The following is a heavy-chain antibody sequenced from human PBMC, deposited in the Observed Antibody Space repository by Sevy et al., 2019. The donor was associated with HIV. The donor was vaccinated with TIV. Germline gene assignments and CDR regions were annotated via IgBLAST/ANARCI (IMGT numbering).Heavy chain of an antibody. D-gene: IGHD6-13*01. CDR3: AGAEGGGYMDWFDP. J-gene: IGHJ5*02. CDR1: GFTFSSYG. Sequence: GGSLRLSCAASGFTFSSYGMHWVRQAPGKGLEWVAVIWYDGSNKYYADSVKGRFTISRDNSKNTLYLQMNSLRAEDTAVYYCAGAEGGGYMDWFDPWGQGTLVTVSS. V-gene: IGHV3-33*01. CDR2: IWYDGSNK.